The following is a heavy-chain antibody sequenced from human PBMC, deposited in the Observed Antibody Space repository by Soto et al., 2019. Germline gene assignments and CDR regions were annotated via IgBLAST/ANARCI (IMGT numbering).Heavy chain of an antibody. D-gene: IGHD2-2*01. J-gene: IGHJ6*02. CDR3: ARLYCISTSCYLGMDV. V-gene: IGHV1-18*01. Sequence: GASVKVSCKASGYTFTSYGISWVRQAPGQGLEWMGWISAYNGNTNYAQELQGRVTMTTDTSTSTAYMELRSLRSDDTAVYYCARLYCISTSCYLGMDVWGQGTTVTVSS. CDR1: GYTFTSYG. CDR2: ISAYNGNT.